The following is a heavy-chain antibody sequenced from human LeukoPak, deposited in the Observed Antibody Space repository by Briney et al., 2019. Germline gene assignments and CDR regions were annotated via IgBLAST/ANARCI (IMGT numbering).Heavy chain of an antibody. CDR1: GFTFSSYG. CDR2: IRYDGSNK. V-gene: IGHV3-30*02. CDR3: AIDQRIVGATYFDY. Sequence: PGASLRLSCAASGFTFSSYGMHWVRQAPGRGPELVAFIRYDGSNKYYADSVKGRFTISRDNPKNTLYLQMNSLRAEDTAVYYCAIDQRIVGATYFDYWGQGTLVTVSS. D-gene: IGHD1-26*01. J-gene: IGHJ4*02.